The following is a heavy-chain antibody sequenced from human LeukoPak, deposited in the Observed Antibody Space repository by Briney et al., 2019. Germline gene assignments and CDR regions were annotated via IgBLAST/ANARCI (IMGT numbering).Heavy chain of an antibody. CDR1: GGSISSYY. CDR2: IYYSGST. D-gene: IGHD2-2*01. J-gene: IGHJ4*02. Sequence: TSETLSLTCTVSGGSISSYYWSWIRQPPGKGLEWIGYIYYSGSTNYNPSLKSRVTISVDTSKNQFSLKLSSVTAADTAVYYCARLRYCSSTSCYFRPGYFDYWGQGTLVTASS. V-gene: IGHV4-59*08. CDR3: ARLRYCSSTSCYFRPGYFDY.